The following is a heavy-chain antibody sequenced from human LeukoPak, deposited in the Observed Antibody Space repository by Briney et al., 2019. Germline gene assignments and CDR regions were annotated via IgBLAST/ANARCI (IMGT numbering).Heavy chain of an antibody. CDR2: INHRGSH. Sequence: AETLSLTCGVYGGSFSGYYWRWIRQPPGRGLGWIREINHRGSHNHNPSRKSRVTISVDTSKNQFSLKLSSVTAADTAVYYCAREGLLGYYYDSRWGQGTLVTVSS. CDR1: GGSFSGYY. V-gene: IGHV4-34*01. CDR3: AREGLLGYYYDSR. J-gene: IGHJ4*02. D-gene: IGHD3-22*01.